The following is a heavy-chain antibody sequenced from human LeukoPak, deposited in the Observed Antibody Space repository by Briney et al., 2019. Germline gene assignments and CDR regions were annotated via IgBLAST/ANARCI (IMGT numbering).Heavy chain of an antibody. Sequence: SGTLSLTCAVSGGSISRRNWWSWVRQPPGKGLEWIGEIYHSGTTNYNPSFKSRVTISIDKSKNQFSLKLNSVTAADTAVYYCARDRAGWFDPWGQGTLVTVSS. J-gene: IGHJ5*02. V-gene: IGHV4-4*02. CDR1: GGSISRRNW. CDR3: ARDRAGWFDP. CDR2: IYHSGTT.